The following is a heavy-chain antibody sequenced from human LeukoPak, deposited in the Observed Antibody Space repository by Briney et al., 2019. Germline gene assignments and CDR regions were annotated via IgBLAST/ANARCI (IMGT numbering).Heavy chain of an antibody. Sequence: SQTLSLTFAISGDSVSSNSAAWNWIRQSPSGGLEWLGRTYYRSKWYNDYAVSVKSRITINPDTSKNQFSLQLNSVTPEDTAVYYCARGGLRGSYWDFDYWGQGTLVTVSS. CDR3: ARGGLRGSYWDFDY. V-gene: IGHV6-1*01. D-gene: IGHD1-26*01. CDR2: TYYRSKWYN. CDR1: GDSVSSNSAA. J-gene: IGHJ4*02.